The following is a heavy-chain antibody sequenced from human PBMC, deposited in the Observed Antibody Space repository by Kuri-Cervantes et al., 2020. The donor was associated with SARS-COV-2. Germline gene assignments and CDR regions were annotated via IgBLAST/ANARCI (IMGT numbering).Heavy chain of an antibody. CDR2: ISYDGSNK. CDR1: GFTFSSYS. Sequence: GGSLRLSCAASGFTFSSYSMNWVRQAPGKGLEWVAVISYDGSNKYYADSVKGRFTISRDNSKNTLYLQMNSLRAEDTAVYYCAILEMATIRDAFDIWGQGTIVTVSS. V-gene: IGHV3-30*03. CDR3: AILEMATIRDAFDI. D-gene: IGHD5-24*01. J-gene: IGHJ3*02.